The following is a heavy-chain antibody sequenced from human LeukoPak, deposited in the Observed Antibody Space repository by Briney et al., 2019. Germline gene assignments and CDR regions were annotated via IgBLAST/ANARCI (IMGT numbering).Heavy chain of an antibody. CDR2: INHSGST. D-gene: IGHD6-19*01. V-gene: IGHV4-34*01. Sequence: SETLSLTCAVYGGSFSGYYWSWIRQPPGKGLEWIGEINHSGSTNYNPSLKSRVTISVDMSKNQFSLKLSSVTAADTAVYYCARVGAVAGSITYFDYWGQGTLVTVSS. J-gene: IGHJ4*02. CDR3: ARVGAVAGSITYFDY. CDR1: GGSFSGYY.